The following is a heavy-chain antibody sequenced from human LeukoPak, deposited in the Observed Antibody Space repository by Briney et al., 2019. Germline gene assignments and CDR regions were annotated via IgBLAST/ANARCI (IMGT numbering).Heavy chain of an antibody. Sequence: GGSLRLSCAASGFTFSSYWMSWVRQAPGKGLEWVANIRQDGSEEFYVDSVRGRFTISRDNAKNSLYLQMNSLRAEDTAVYYCARGSFCSGGSCSNRDHWGQGTLVTVSS. CDR1: GFTFSSYW. CDR3: ARGSFCSGGSCSNRDH. J-gene: IGHJ4*02. V-gene: IGHV3-7*01. CDR2: IRQDGSEE. D-gene: IGHD2-15*01.